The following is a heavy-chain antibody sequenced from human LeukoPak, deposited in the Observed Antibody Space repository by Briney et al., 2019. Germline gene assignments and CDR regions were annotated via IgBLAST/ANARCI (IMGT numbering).Heavy chain of an antibody. D-gene: IGHD6-19*01. Sequence: GGSLRLSCAASGFTFRSYWMSWVRQAPGKGLEWVSNIKQEGSDKYYVDSVKGRFTISRDNAKNSLYLQMKRLSVEDTDVYYCARGREVAGLKFDPWGQGTLVTVSS. V-gene: IGHV3-7*02. CDR3: ARGREVAGLKFDP. CDR2: IKQEGSDK. J-gene: IGHJ5*02. CDR1: GFTFRSYW.